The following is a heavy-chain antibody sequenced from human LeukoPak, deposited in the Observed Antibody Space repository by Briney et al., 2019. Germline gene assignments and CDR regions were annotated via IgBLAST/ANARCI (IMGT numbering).Heavy chain of an antibody. J-gene: IGHJ6*03. Sequence: PGGSLRLSCAASGFTFSSYWMSWVRQAPGKGLEWVANIKQDGSEKYYVDSVKGRFTISRDNAKNSLYLQMNSLRAEDAAVYYCTRDPTGFRSFHYMDVWGKGTAVTVSS. CDR2: IKQDGSEK. CDR1: GFTFSSYW. D-gene: IGHD3-9*01. CDR3: TRDPTGFRSFHYMDV. V-gene: IGHV3-7*01.